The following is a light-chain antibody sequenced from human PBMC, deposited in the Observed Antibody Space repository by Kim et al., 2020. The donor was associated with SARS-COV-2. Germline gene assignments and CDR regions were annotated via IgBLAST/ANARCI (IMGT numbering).Light chain of an antibody. V-gene: IGKV3-11*01. Sequence: SQGERATLSCRASQIVSSYLAWYQQKPGQAPRLLIYDASNRATGIPARFSGSGSGTDFTLTISSLEPEDFAVYYCQQRSNWPPDTFGGGTKVDIK. CDR1: QIVSSY. J-gene: IGKJ4*01. CDR2: DAS. CDR3: QQRSNWPPDT.